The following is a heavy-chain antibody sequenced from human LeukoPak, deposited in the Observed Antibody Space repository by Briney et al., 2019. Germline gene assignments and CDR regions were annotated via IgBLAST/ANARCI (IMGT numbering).Heavy chain of an antibody. CDR3: ARDAGDSSGYYYLGDAFDI. J-gene: IGHJ3*02. Sequence: GGSLRLSCAASGFTFSSYSMNWVRQAPGKGLEWVSYLSSSSSTIYYADSVKGRFTISRDNAKNSLYLQMNSLRDEDTAVYYCARDAGDSSGYYYLGDAFDIWGQGTMVTVSS. CDR1: GFTFSSYS. D-gene: IGHD3-22*01. CDR2: LSSSSSTI. V-gene: IGHV3-48*02.